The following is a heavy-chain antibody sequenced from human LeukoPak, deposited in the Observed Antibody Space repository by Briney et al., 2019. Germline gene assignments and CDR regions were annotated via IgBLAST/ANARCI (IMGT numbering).Heavy chain of an antibody. CDR3: AKDLDGHYARYFDL. CDR1: GYTFTGYY. CDR2: INPNSGGT. J-gene: IGHJ2*01. V-gene: IGHV1-2*02. D-gene: IGHD4-17*01. Sequence: ASVKVSCKASGYTFTGYYMHWVRQAPGQGLEWMGWINPNSGGTNYAQKFQGRVTMTRDTSISTAYMELSSLRAEDTAVYYCAKDLDGHYARYFDLWGRGTPVTVSS.